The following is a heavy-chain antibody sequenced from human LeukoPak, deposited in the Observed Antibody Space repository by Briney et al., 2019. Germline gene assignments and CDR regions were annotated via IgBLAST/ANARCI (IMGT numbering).Heavy chain of an antibody. CDR2: IFYSGST. CDR1: GDSISSGSYY. Sequence: PSETLSLTCTVSGDSISSGSYYWGWIRQPPGKGLEWIGSIFYSGSTFYNPSLKSRVTISVDTSKNQFSLRLTSMTAADTAVYYCARHPELYFFDYWGQGTLVTVSS. CDR3: ARHPELYFFDY. V-gene: IGHV4-39*01. D-gene: IGHD3-10*01. J-gene: IGHJ4*02.